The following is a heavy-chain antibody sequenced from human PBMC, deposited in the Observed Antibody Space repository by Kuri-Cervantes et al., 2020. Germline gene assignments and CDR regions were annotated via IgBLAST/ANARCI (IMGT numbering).Heavy chain of an antibody. D-gene: IGHD3-10*01. V-gene: IGHV4-39*07. CDR2: IYYSGST. CDR3: ARRYLGEYYMDV. Sequence: SETLSLTCTVSGGSISSSSYYWGWIRQPPGKGLEWIGSIYYSGSTYYNPSLKSRVTISVDTSKNQFSLKLSSVTAADTAVYYCARRYLGEYYMDVWGKGTTVTVSS. J-gene: IGHJ6*03. CDR1: GGSISSSSYY.